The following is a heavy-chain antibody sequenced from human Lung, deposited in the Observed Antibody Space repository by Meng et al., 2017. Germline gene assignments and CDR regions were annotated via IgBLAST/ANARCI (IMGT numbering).Heavy chain of an antibody. CDR2: IYYSGST. J-gene: IGHJ4*02. CDR3: ARVGACSGGSCYFRLFDY. V-gene: IGHV4-30-4*01. D-gene: IGHD2-15*01. CDR1: GGSISNADYY. Sequence: QVHLQQSGPGLVKPSQTLSLTCTVSGGSISNADYYWSWIRQPPGKGLEWIVYIYYSGSTYYNPSLKSRVTMSVDTSKNQFSLKLSSVTAADTVVYYCARVGACSGGSCYFRLFDYWGQGMLVTVSS.